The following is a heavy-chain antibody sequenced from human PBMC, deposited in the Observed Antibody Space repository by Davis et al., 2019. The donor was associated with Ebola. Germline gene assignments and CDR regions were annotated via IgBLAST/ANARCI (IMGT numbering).Heavy chain of an antibody. D-gene: IGHD1-26*01. CDR2: INHSGST. Sequence: MPSETLSLTCAVYGGPFSGYYWSWIRQPPGKGLEWIGEINHSGSTNYNPSLKSRVTISVDTSKNQFSLKLSSVTAADTAVYYCARGGSLYLLSGRWFDPWGQGTLVTVSS. CDR1: GGPFSGYY. J-gene: IGHJ5*02. CDR3: ARGGSLYLLSGRWFDP. V-gene: IGHV4-34*01.